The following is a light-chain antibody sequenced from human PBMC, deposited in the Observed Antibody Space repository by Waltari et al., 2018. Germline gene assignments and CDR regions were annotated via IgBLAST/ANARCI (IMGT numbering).Light chain of an antibody. V-gene: IGKV3-15*01. CDR3: QQYKEWPPWT. CDR2: GAS. J-gene: IGKJ1*01. CDR1: QSVGND. Sequence: EIVMTQSPSPLSVPPGERATLPCRASQSVGNDLAWYHQAPGQAPRLLIYGASSRATGVPARFSGSGSGTEFTLTTPSLQSGDFGIYFCQQYKEWPPWTFGQGTRVDTK.